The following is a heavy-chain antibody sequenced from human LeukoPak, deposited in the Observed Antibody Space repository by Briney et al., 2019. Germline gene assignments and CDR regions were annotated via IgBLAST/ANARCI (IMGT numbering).Heavy chain of an antibody. CDR2: IYYSGST. Sequence: SETLSLTCTVSGGSLSSGGYYWSWPRQHPGTGLEWVGYIYYSGSTYYNPSRKSRVTISVDPSKSQFSLKLSTVTAADTAVYYCARVVGATWLVYWGEGGLVTVSS. D-gene: IGHD1-26*01. J-gene: IGHJ4*02. CDR3: ARVVGATWLVY. V-gene: IGHV4-31*03. CDR1: GGSLSSGGYY.